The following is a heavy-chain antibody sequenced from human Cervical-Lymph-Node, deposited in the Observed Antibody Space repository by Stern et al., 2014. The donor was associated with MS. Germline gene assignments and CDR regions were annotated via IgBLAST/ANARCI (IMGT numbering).Heavy chain of an antibody. CDR3: ARVFAV. Sequence: VQLVQSGGGVVQPGQSLRLSCAASGFTFNAYALHWVRQAPGKGLEWVAAVSFDGSDEYYADSVKGRFTISRDNSKNTLYLQVNSLRLDDTAVYYCARVFAVWGQGTTVIVSS. V-gene: IGHV3-30*04. CDR2: VSFDGSDE. CDR1: GFTFNAYA. J-gene: IGHJ6*02. D-gene: IGHD2-21*01.